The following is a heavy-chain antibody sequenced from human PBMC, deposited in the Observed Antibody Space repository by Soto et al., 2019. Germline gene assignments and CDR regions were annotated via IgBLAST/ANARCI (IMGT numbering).Heavy chain of an antibody. CDR3: ARGSKESYPGSRIFDF. CDR1: GFTFGSRA. CDR2: ITDTGGDT. V-gene: IGHV3-23*01. J-gene: IGHJ4*02. D-gene: IGHD3-10*01. Sequence: PGGSLRLSCVASGFTFGSRAMSWVRQAPGEGLEWVSTITDTGGDTKYADSVRGRFTISRDNSKNTLYLQMSSLRAEDSAVYYCARGSKESYPGSRIFDFWGRGTLVPVSS.